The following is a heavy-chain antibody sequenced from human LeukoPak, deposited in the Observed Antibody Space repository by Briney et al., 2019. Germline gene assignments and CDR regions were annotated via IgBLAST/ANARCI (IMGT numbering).Heavy chain of an antibody. CDR2: INPNSGGT. Sequence: GASVKVSCKASGYTFTGYYMHWVRQAPGQGLEWMGWINPNSGGTNYAQKFQGRVTMTRDTSISTAYMELSRLRSDDTAVYYCARVAVRGVIFSINHFDYWGQGTLVTVSS. V-gene: IGHV1-2*02. J-gene: IGHJ4*02. CDR1: GYTFTGYY. CDR3: ARVAVRGVIFSINHFDY. D-gene: IGHD3-10*01.